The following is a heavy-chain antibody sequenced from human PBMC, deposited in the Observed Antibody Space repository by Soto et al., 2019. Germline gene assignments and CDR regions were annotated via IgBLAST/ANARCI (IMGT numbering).Heavy chain of an antibody. CDR2: IYYSGTT. V-gene: IGHV4-59*08. CDR3: ARHAARHFDVLTGYYKSGLDV. D-gene: IGHD3-9*01. CDR1: GGSISTYY. J-gene: IGHJ6*02. Sequence: PSETLSLTCTVSGGSISTYYWSWIRQPPGEELEWIGHIYYSGTTDYNPSLKSRVTMSVDTSKNQFSLRLSSVTAADTAVYYCARHAARHFDVLTGYYKSGLDVWGQGTTGT.